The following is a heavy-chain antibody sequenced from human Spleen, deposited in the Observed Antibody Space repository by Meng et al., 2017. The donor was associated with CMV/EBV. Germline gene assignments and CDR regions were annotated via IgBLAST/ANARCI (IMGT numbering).Heavy chain of an antibody. CDR3: ARNLYGDSAGFDY. J-gene: IGHJ4*02. CDR2: IYYSGST. V-gene: IGHV4-30-4*08. D-gene: IGHD4-17*01. CDR1: GGSISSSDYY. Sequence: VSGGSISSSDYYWSWSRQPPGKGLEWIGYIYYSGSTYYNPSLKSRVTISVDTSKNQFSLKLSSVTAADTAVYYCARNLYGDSAGFDYWGQGTLVTVSS.